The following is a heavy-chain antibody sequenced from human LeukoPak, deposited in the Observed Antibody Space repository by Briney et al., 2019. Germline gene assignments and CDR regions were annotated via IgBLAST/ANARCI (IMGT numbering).Heavy chain of an antibody. CDR2: INHSGST. CDR3: ARGAKYSRAAY. D-gene: IGHD5-18*01. V-gene: IGHV4-34*01. CDR1: GGSFSGYY. Sequence: SETLSLTCAVYGGSFSGYYWSWIRQPPGKGLEWIGEINHSGSTNYNPSLKSRVTISVDTSKNQFSLKLSSVTAADTAVCYCARGAKYSRAAYWDQGTLVTVSS. J-gene: IGHJ4*02.